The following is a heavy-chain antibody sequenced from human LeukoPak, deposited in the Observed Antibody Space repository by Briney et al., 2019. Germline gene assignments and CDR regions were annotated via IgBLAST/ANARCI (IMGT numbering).Heavy chain of an antibody. CDR2: ITGEGAHT. V-gene: IGHV3-23*01. D-gene: IGHD2-2*01. J-gene: IGHJ4*02. CDR1: GFTFSLYA. CDR3: AKGTLGYCTSNRCYPFDS. Sequence: GRSLRLSCAASGFTFSLYAMSWVRQAPGKGLEWISGITGEGAHTWYADSVKGRFTISRDNSKTTMFLQMNSLRAEDTAVYFCAKGTLGYCTSNRCYPFDSWGQGTLVTVSS.